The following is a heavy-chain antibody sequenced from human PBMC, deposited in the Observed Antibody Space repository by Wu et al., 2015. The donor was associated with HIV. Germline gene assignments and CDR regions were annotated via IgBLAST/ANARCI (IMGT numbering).Heavy chain of an antibody. J-gene: IGHJ4*02. V-gene: IGHV1-18*04. D-gene: IGHD1-1*01. CDR3: ARDFYQLEPSFDY. CDR1: SYTFTSYG. CDR2: ISVYSGNT. Sequence: QVQLMQSGTEVKEPGASVKVSCKASSYTFTSYGISWVRQAPGQGLEWMGWISVYSGNTNYAQNLQGRVTLTTDTSTSTAYMELRSLRSDDTAVYYCARDFYQLEPSFDYWGQGTLVTVSS.